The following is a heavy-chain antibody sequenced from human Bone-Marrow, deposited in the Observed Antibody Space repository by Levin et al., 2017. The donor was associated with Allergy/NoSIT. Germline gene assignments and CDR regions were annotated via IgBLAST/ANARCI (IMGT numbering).Heavy chain of an antibody. Sequence: GGSLRLSCKASGYTFTSYGISWVRQAPGQGLEWMGWISAYNGNTNYAQKLQGRVTMTTDTSTSTAYMELRSLRSDDTAVYYCASGSSGWYSDYWGQGTLVTVSS. V-gene: IGHV1-18*01. J-gene: IGHJ4*02. D-gene: IGHD6-19*01. CDR2: ISAYNGNT. CDR3: ASGSSGWYSDY. CDR1: GYTFTSYG.